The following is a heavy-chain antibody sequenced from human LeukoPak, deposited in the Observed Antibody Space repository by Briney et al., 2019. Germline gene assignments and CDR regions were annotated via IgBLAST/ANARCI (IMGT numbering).Heavy chain of an antibody. CDR1: GGSISSSSYY. D-gene: IGHD3-22*01. J-gene: IGHJ2*01. Sequence: SETLSLTCTVSGGSISSSSYYWGWIRQPPGKGLEWIGSIHYSGSTSYNPSLKSRVTISVDTSKNQFSLKLSSVTAADTAVYYCARGITMIVVVIHDWYFDLWGRGTLVTVSS. CDR2: IHYSGST. V-gene: IGHV4-39*01. CDR3: ARGITMIVVVIHDWYFDL.